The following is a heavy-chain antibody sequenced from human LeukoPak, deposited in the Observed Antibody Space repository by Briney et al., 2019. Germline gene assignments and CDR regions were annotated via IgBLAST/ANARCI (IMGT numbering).Heavy chain of an antibody. Sequence: GGSLRLSCAASGFTFSSYAMSWVRQAPGKGLEWVSAISGSGGSTNYADSVKGRFTISRDNSKNTLYLQMNSLRAEDTAVYYCAKDLMSSSWYDIRYFQHWGQGTLVTVSS. V-gene: IGHV3-23*01. CDR3: AKDLMSSSWYDIRYFQH. CDR1: GFTFSSYA. CDR2: ISGSGGST. J-gene: IGHJ1*01. D-gene: IGHD6-13*01.